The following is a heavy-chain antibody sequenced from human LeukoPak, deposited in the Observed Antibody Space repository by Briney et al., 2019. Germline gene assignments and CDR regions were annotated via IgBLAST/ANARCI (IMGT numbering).Heavy chain of an antibody. D-gene: IGHD1-26*01. J-gene: IGHJ4*02. CDR2: IYTSGST. V-gene: IGHV4-4*07. CDR1: VGSISSYY. CDR3: ARELGSGSYRPLDY. Sequence: SETLSLTCTVSVGSISSYYWTWIRQPAGKGLEWIGRIYTSGSTHYNPSLKSRVTMSVDTSKNQFSLTLSSVTAADTAVYYCARELGSGSYRPLDYWGQGTLVTVSS.